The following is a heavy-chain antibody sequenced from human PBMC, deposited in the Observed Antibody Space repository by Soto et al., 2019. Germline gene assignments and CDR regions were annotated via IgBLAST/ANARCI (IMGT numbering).Heavy chain of an antibody. V-gene: IGHV4-39*01. CDR2: IYYSGST. J-gene: IGHJ4*02. D-gene: IGHD3-10*01. CDR1: GGSISSSSCY. CDR3: ARTLWFGESHFDY. Sequence: ASETLSLTCTVSGGSISSSSCYWGWIRQPPGKGLEWIGSIYYSGSTYYNPSLKSRVTISVDTSKNQFSLKLSSVTAADTAVYYCARTLWFGESHFDYWGQGTLVTVSS.